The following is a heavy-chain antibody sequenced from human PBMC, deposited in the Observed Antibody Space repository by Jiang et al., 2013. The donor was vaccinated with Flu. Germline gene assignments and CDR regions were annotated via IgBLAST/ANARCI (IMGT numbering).Heavy chain of an antibody. J-gene: IGHJ5*02. Sequence: GSGLVKPSETLSLTCSVSGGSISSGDSYWFWIRQSPGEGLEWIGHISNRGSTFYHPSLESRLIISVDTSNNHVSLQLKSVTAADTAVYYCVSKRRGYYGAPFDPWGQGTPVTVSS. CDR1: GGSISSGDSY. V-gene: IGHV4-30-4*01. CDR3: VSKRRGYYGAPFDP. CDR2: ISNRGST. D-gene: IGHD2-15*01.